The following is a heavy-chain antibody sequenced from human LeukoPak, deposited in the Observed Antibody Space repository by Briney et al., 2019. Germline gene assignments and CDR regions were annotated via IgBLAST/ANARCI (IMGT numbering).Heavy chain of an antibody. J-gene: IGHJ6*02. CDR2: IYYSGST. D-gene: IGHD2-15*01. CDR3: ARDIVVVVAASRYYYGMDV. V-gene: IGHV4-30-4*01. Sequence: SWIRQPPGKGLEWIGYIYYSGSTYYNPSLKSRVTISVDTSKNQFSLKLSSVTAADTAVYYCARDIVVVVAASRYYYGMDVWGQGTTVTVSS.